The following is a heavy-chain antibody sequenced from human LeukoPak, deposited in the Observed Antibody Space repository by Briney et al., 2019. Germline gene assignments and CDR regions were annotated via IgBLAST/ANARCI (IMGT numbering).Heavy chain of an antibody. CDR3: ARLVQMATIEI. CDR1: GGSFSGYY. J-gene: IGHJ4*02. Sequence: SETLSLTCAVYGGSFSGYYWSWIRQPPGKGLEWIGEINHSGSTNYNPSLKSRVTMSVDTSKNQFSLKLSSVTAADTAVYYCARLVQMATIEIWGQGTLVTVSS. D-gene: IGHD5-24*01. V-gene: IGHV4-34*01. CDR2: INHSGST.